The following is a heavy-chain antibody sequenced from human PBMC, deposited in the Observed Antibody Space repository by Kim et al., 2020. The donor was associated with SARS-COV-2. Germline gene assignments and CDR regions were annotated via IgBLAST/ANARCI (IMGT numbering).Heavy chain of an antibody. D-gene: IGHD3-9*01. J-gene: IGHJ4*02. V-gene: IGHV1-69*01. CDR3: ARPNYDILTGYSYYFDY. Sequence: FQGRVTMTADESTSTAYMELSSLRSEDTAVYYCARPNYDILTGYSYYFDYWGQGTLVTVSS.